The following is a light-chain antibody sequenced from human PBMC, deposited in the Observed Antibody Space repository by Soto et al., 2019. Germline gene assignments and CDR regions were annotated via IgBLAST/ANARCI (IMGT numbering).Light chain of an antibody. CDR1: QSHSSTY. V-gene: IGKV3-20*01. CDR3: QQYGSSRWT. Sequence: EIVLTQSPGTQSLSPGERATLSCRASQSHSSTYLAWYQQKPGQAPRLLIYGASSRVTGIPDRFSGSGSGTDFTLTISRLEPEDFAVYYCQQYGSSRWTFGQGTKVEIK. J-gene: IGKJ1*01. CDR2: GAS.